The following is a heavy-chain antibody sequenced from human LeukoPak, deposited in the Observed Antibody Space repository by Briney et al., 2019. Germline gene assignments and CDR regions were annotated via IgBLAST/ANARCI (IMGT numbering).Heavy chain of an antibody. CDR3: ARGRCSSTSCYCDY. D-gene: IGHD2-2*01. Sequence: SETLSPTCAVYGGSFSGYYWSWIRQPPGKGLEWIGEINHSGSTNYNPSLKSRVTISVDTSKNQLSLKLSSVTAADTAVYYCARGRCSSTSCYCDYWGQGTLVTVSS. V-gene: IGHV4-34*01. CDR1: GGSFSGYY. J-gene: IGHJ4*02. CDR2: INHSGST.